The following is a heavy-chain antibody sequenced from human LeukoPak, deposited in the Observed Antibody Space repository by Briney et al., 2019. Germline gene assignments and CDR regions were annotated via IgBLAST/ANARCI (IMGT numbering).Heavy chain of an antibody. J-gene: IGHJ6*04. Sequence: GGSLRLSCEASGFNFNKDYMTWIRQAPGKGLEWVSYITASGNTEEYGDSVKGRLTISRDNAKNSLFLQMSSLRVEDTAVYFCARLMRTSAYYYYMDVWGKGTTVTVSS. CDR2: ITASGNTE. D-gene: IGHD3-16*01. V-gene: IGHV3-11*01. CDR3: ARLMRTSAYYYYMDV. CDR1: GFNFNKDY.